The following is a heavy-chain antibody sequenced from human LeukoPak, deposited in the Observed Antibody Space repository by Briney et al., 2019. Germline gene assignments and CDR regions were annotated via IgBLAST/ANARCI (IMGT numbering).Heavy chain of an antibody. D-gene: IGHD6-13*01. CDR1: GGSISSYY. Sequence: SETLSLTCTVSGGSISSYYWSWIRQPPGKGLEWIGYIYYSGSTNYNPSLKSRVTISVDTSKNQFSLKLSSVTAADTAVYYCARHDWGSSSWSPYNWFDPWGQGTLVTVSS. V-gene: IGHV4-59*08. CDR3: ARHDWGSSSWSPYNWFDP. CDR2: IYYSGST. J-gene: IGHJ5*02.